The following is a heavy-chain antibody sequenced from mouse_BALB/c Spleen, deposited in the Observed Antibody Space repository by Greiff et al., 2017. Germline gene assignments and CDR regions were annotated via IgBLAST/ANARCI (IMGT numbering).Heavy chain of an antibody. Sequence: EVMLVESGGGLVQPGGSRKLSCAASGFTFSSFGMHWVRQAPEKGLEWVAYISSGSSTIYYADTVKGRFTISRDNPKNTLFLQMTSLRSEDTAMFYCARSSTTVGYFEVWGAGTTVTVSS. CDR1: GFTFSSFG. CDR2: ISSGSSTI. V-gene: IGHV5-17*02. CDR3: ARSSTTVGYFEV. J-gene: IGHJ1*01. D-gene: IGHD1-1*01.